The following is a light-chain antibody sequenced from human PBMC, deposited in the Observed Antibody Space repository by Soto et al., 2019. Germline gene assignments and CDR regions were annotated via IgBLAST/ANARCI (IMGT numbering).Light chain of an antibody. CDR1: QSVSSD. CDR2: GAS. J-gene: IGKJ4*02. CDR3: QQRSNWPLT. Sequence: ELVMTRSPATMSVSPVTLAVLSGRAPQSVSSDASWHHQKPGQAPRLLIYGASTRATGIPARFSGSGSGTEFTLTIGSLQSEDVAVYYCQQRSNWPLTFGRGTKVDIK. V-gene: IGKV3-15*01.